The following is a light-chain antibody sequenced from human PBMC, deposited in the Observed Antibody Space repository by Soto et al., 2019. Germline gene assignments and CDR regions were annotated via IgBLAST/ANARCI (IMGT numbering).Light chain of an antibody. Sequence: DIQMTQSPSTLSASVGDRVTITCRASQSISSWLAWYQQKPGKAPKLLIYRASSLESGVPTRFRGSGSGTEITLTIRSLQPDGFATYYCQQYNSYSSWTFGQGTKVEIK. V-gene: IGKV1-5*03. CDR3: QQYNSYSSWT. J-gene: IGKJ1*01. CDR2: RAS. CDR1: QSISSW.